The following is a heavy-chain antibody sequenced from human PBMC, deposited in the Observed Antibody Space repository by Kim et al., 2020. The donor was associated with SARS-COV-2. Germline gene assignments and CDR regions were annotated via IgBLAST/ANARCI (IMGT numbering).Heavy chain of an antibody. Sequence: PTYAQGFTGRFVFSLDTSVSTAYLQISSLKAEDTAVYYCARDPGSYSGDYWGQGTLVTVSS. CDR2: P. V-gene: IGHV7-4-1*02. J-gene: IGHJ4*02. D-gene: IGHD1-26*01. CDR3: ARDPGSYSGDY.